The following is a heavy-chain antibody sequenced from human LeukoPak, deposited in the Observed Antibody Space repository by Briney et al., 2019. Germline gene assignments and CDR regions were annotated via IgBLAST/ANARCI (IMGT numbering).Heavy chain of an antibody. CDR3: ARVMAGYSSSWYRAPFGY. CDR2: IMPLFGTA. J-gene: IGHJ4*02. D-gene: IGHD6-13*01. V-gene: IGHV1-69*05. CDR1: GGTFNSYA. Sequence: GAPVKVSCKASGGTFNSYAISWVRQAPGQGLEWMGGIMPLFGTANYAQEFQGRVTMTTDTSTSTAYMELRSLRSDDTAVYYCARVMAGYSSSWYRAPFGYWGQGTLVTVSS.